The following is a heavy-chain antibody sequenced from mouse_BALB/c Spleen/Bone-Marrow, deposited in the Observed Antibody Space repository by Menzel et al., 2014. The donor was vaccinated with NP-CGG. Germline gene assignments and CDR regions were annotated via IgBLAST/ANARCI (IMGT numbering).Heavy chain of an antibody. CDR3: VRASNGYFDS. J-gene: IGHJ2*01. V-gene: IGHV5-9-4*01. CDR1: GFTFSRYA. CDR2: ISSGGTYT. Sequence: EVQGVESGGGLVKPGGSLKLSCAASGFTFSRYAMSWVRQSPEKRLEWVAEISSGGTYTYYPDTVTGRFTISRDNAKNTLYLEMSSLRSEDTAMYHCVRASNGYFDSWGQGTTLTVSS.